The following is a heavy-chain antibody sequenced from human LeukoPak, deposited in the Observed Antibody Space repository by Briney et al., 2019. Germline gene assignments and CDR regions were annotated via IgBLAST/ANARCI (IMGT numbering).Heavy chain of an antibody. J-gene: IGHJ4*02. CDR1: GGSINGYY. CDR3: ARHGSSYSFDC. V-gene: IGHV4-59*08. Sequence: SETLSLTCTVSGGSINGYYWSWIRQPPGKGLEWIDYISYSGSTNYNPSLKSRVTMSVDTSKNQFSLRLSSVTAADTAVCYCARHGSSYSFDCWGQGTLVTVSS. CDR2: ISYSGST. D-gene: IGHD6-13*01.